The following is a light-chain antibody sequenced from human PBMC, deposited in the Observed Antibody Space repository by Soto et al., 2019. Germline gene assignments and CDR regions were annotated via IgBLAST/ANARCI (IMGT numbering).Light chain of an antibody. V-gene: IGKV3-15*01. CDR3: QQYNNWGT. CDR1: QSVSSN. J-gene: IGKJ1*01. CDR2: GAS. Sequence: EIVMTQSPATLSVSPGERATLSCRASQSVSSNLAWYQQRPGQAPRLLIYGASTRATGIPARFSGSGSGTEFTLTICSLQCEDFADYDCQQYNNWGTFGQGTKVEIK.